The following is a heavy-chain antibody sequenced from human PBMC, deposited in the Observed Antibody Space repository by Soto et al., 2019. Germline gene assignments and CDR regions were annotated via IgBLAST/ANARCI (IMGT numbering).Heavy chain of an antibody. V-gene: IGHV4-34*01. Sequence: QVQLQQWGAGLLNPSETLSLTCAVYGGSFSGYYWTWIRQPPGTGLELIGKINHSGSTNYNPSLKSRVTISVDTSKTQFSLKLTSVTAVDTTVYYCARDKITGLFGYWGQGTLGTVSS. D-gene: IGHD2-8*02. CDR2: INHSGST. J-gene: IGHJ4*02. CDR1: GGSFSGYY. CDR3: ARDKITGLFGY.